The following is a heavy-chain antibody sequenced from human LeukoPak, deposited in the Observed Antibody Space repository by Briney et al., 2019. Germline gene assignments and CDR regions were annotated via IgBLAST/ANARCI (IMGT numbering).Heavy chain of an antibody. Sequence: ETLSLTCTVSGGSISSYYWSWIRQPPGKGLEWIGYIYYSGSTNYNPSLKSRVTISVDTSKNQFSLKLSSVTAADTAVYYCARVSVDSVGYYFDYWGQGTLVTVSS. CDR2: IYYSGST. CDR1: GGSISSYY. J-gene: IGHJ4*02. V-gene: IGHV4-59*01. D-gene: IGHD3/OR15-3a*01. CDR3: ARVSVDSVGYYFDY.